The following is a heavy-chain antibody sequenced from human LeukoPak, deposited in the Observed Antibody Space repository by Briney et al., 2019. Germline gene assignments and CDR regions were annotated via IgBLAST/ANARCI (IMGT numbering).Heavy chain of an antibody. CDR2: VDGDNGNI. D-gene: IGHD3/OR15-3a*01. Sequence: GTSVKVSCKTSGYTFSSSGISWVRQVPGQGLEWMGWVDGDNGNIHYADTLQNRLILTIDPSTTTAYMELRRPRSDDTAVYYCARDEDWVFDYWGQGTPVTVSS. V-gene: IGHV1-18*01. CDR3: ARDEDWVFDY. J-gene: IGHJ4*02. CDR1: GYTFSSSG.